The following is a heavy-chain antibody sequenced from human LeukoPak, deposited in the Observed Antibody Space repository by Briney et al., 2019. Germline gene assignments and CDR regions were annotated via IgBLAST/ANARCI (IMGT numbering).Heavy chain of an antibody. CDR2: IYTTGST. V-gene: IGHV4-61*02. CDR3: ARVSFGSGYYNYMDV. J-gene: IGHJ6*03. CDR1: GGSISSGSYY. D-gene: IGHD3-10*01. Sequence: PSQTLSLTCTVSGGSISSGSYYWSWIRQPAGKGLEWIGRIYTTGSTNYNPSLKSRVTISVDTSKNQFSLKLSSVTAADTAVYYCARVSFGSGYYNYMDVWGKGTTVTVSS.